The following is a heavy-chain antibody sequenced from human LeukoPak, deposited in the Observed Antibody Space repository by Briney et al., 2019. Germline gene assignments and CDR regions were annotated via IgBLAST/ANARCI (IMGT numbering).Heavy chain of an antibody. CDR2: ISWDSGSI. V-gene: IGHV3-9*03. D-gene: IGHD3-22*01. J-gene: IGHJ4*02. CDR1: GFTFDDYA. Sequence: GRSLRLSCAASGFTFDDYAMHWVRQAPGTGLEWVSGISWDSGSIGYADSVKGRFTISRDNAKNSLYLQMNSLRAEDMALYYCAKGTTYYYDSSGLWGPLDYWGQGTLVTVSS. CDR3: AKGTTYYYDSSGLWGPLDY.